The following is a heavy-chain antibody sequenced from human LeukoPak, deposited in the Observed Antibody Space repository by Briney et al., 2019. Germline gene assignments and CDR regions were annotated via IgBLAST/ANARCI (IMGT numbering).Heavy chain of an antibody. V-gene: IGHV5-51*01. CDR3: ARAVYGSGSYYDY. CDR2: IYPGDSDT. J-gene: IGHJ4*02. D-gene: IGHD3-10*01. CDR1: GYSFTSYW. Sequence: GESLKISCKGSGYSFTSYWIGWVRQMPGKGLEWMGIIYPGDSDTKYSPSFQGQVTISADKSISTAYLQWSSLKASDTAMYHCARAVYGSGSYYDYWGQGTLVTVSS.